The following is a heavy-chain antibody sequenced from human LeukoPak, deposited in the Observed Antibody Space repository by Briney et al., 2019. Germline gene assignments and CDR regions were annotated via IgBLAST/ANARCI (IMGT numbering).Heavy chain of an antibody. D-gene: IGHD4-17*01. CDR3: ARHRGLVTTPYNWFDP. CDR2: INHSVST. CDR1: GGSFSGDN. J-gene: IGHJ5*02. Sequence: PSGTLSLTLAVYGGSFSGDNCSCGRHPPRKGGEWVGGINHSVSTTYNPYLQSRVTISADTSKNQFSLKLSSVTAADTAVYYCARHRGLVTTPYNWFDPWGQGTLVTVSS. V-gene: IGHV4-34*01.